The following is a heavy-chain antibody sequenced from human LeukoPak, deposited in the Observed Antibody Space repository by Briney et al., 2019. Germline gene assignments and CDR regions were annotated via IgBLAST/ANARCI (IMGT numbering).Heavy chain of an antibody. J-gene: IGHJ4*02. CDR1: GFTFSSYG. CDR2: IRYDGSNK. CDR3: ARLIMITFGGAVDY. D-gene: IGHD3-16*01. Sequence: GGSLRLSCAASGFTFSSYGMHWVRQAPGKGLEWVAFIRYDGSNKYCADSVKGRFTISRDNSKNTLYLQMNSLRAEDTAVYYCARLIMITFGGAVDYWGQGTLVTVSS. V-gene: IGHV3-30*02.